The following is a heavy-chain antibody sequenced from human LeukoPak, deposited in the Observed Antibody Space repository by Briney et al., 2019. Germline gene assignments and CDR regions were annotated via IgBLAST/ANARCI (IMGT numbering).Heavy chain of an antibody. CDR1: GFTFSSYA. CDR2: ISGSGGST. V-gene: IGHV3-23*01. CDR3: AKDLWYYYDSSGYYSNSFDY. Sequence: GGSLRFSCAASGFTFSSYAMSWVRQAPGKGLEWVSAISGSGGSTYYADSVKGRFTISRDNSKNTLYLQMNSLRAEDTAVYYCAKDLWYYYDSSGYYSNSFDYWGQGTLVTVSS. D-gene: IGHD3-22*01. J-gene: IGHJ4*02.